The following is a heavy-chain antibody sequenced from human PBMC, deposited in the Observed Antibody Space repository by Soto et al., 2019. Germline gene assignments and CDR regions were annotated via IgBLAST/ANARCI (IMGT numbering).Heavy chain of an antibody. J-gene: IGHJ6*02. Sequence: SVKVSCKASGYTFTTYGFNWVRQAPGQGLEWMGWVSPYNGDTTYAQKVQGRVTMTTDTSTTTAYLELRSLRSDDTAVYYCAREVGHMDVWGQGTTVTVSS. CDR2: VSPYNGDT. D-gene: IGHD2-2*01. CDR1: GYTFTTYG. V-gene: IGHV1-18*04. CDR3: AREVGHMDV.